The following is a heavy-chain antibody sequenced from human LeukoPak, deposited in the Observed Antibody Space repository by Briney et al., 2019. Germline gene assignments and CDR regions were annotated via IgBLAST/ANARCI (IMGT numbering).Heavy chain of an antibody. D-gene: IGHD3-10*01. V-gene: IGHV4-59*01. CDR1: GGSISSNY. J-gene: IGHJ4*02. Sequence: PSETLSLTCTVSGGSISSNYWSWIRQPPGKGLEWIGYIYYSGSANYNPSLESRVTLSVDTSKNQFSLKLSSVTAADTAVYYCAREYGSGNSSPSHSDYWGQGTLVTVSS. CDR2: IYYSGSA. CDR3: AREYGSGNSSPSHSDY.